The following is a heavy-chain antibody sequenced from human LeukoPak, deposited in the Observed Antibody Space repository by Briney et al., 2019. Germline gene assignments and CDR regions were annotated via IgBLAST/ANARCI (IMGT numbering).Heavy chain of an antibody. V-gene: IGHV1-69*13. CDR2: IIPIFATA. D-gene: IGHD6-19*01. CDR3: AREGVASGFDY. J-gene: IGHJ4*02. CDR1: GGTFISYA. Sequence: ASVKVSCKASGGTFISYAISWVRQAPGQGLEWMGGIIPIFATATYAQKFQGRVTITADESTSTAYMELSSLRSEDTAVYYCAREGVASGFDYWGQGTLVTVSS.